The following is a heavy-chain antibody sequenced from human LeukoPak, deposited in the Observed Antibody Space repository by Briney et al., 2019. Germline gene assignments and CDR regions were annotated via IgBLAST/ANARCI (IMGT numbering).Heavy chain of an antibody. CDR3: ARGFGRSSSWPSFGY. V-gene: IGHV4-59*01. CDR2: IYYSGST. CDR1: GGSISSYY. D-gene: IGHD6-13*01. Sequence: SETLSLTCTVSGGSISSYYWSWIRQPPGKGLEWIGYIYYSGSTNYNPSLKSRVTISVDTSKNQFSLKLSSVTAADTAVYYCARGFGRSSSWPSFGYWGQGTLVTVSS. J-gene: IGHJ4*02.